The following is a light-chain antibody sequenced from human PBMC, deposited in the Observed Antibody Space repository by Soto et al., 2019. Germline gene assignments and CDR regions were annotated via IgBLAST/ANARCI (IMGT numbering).Light chain of an antibody. CDR3: QQYNNWPQT. CDR1: QSVTSN. CDR2: GAS. V-gene: IGKV3-15*01. J-gene: IGKJ1*01. Sequence: EIMMTQSPATLSVSPGERATLSCRASQSVTSNLAWYQQKPGQAPRLLIYGASTRATGIPASFSGSGSGTEFTLTISSLQYEDFAVYYCQQYNNWPQTFCQGTQVEIK.